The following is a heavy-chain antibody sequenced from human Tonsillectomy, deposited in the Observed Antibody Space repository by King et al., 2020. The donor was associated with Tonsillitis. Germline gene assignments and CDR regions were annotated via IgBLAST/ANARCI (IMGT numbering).Heavy chain of an antibody. CDR3: ARHVNLEWLLSYMDV. V-gene: IGHV4-39*01. J-gene: IGHJ6*03. CDR2: VHFAGNI. CDR1: GDSLSSDSYY. Sequence: QLQESGPGLVKPSETLSLTCTISGDSLSSDSYYWGWIRQSPGTGLEWIGSVHFAGNIYHNPSLKSRVTISMDTSKNQISLNLSSVTAVDTAVYYCARHVNLEWLLSYMDVWGKGTPVIVSS. D-gene: IGHD3-3*01.